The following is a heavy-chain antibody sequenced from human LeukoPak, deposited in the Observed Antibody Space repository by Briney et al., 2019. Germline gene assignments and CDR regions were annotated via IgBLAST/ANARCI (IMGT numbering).Heavy chain of an antibody. Sequence: TSETLSLTCTVSGGSISSYHWSWIRQPPGKGLEWIGYIYYSESTNYNPSLKGRVTISVDTSKNQFSLKLNSVTAADTAVYYCARWGSRDGYNPDDAFDIWGQGTMVTVSS. V-gene: IGHV4-59*01. CDR1: GGSISSYH. J-gene: IGHJ3*02. D-gene: IGHD5-24*01. CDR2: IYYSEST. CDR3: ARWGSRDGYNPDDAFDI.